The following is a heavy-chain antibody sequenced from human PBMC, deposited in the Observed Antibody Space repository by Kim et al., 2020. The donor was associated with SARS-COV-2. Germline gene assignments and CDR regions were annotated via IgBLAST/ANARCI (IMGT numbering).Heavy chain of an antibody. CDR3: AKDPSTNGYYSSHDAFDI. CDR1: GFTFSSYA. CDR2: ISGSGGST. J-gene: IGHJ3*02. D-gene: IGHD3-22*01. V-gene: IGHV3-23*01. Sequence: GGSLRLSCAASGFTFSSYAMSWVRQAPGKGLEWVSAISGSGGSTYYADSVKGRFTISRDNSKNTLYLQMNSLRAEDTAVYYCAKDPSTNGYYSSHDAFDIWGQGTMVTVSS.